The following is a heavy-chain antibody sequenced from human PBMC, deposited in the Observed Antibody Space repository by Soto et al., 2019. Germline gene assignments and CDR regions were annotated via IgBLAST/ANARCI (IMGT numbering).Heavy chain of an antibody. Sequence: GASVKVSCKASGGTFSSYAISWVRQAPGQGLEWMGGIIPIFGTANYAQKFQGRVTITADESTSTAYMELSSLRSEDTAVYYCARGGGCTNGVCFYFGHDAFDIWGQGTMVTVSS. J-gene: IGHJ3*02. D-gene: IGHD2-8*01. CDR2: IIPIFGTA. CDR1: GGTFSSYA. CDR3: ARGGGCTNGVCFYFGHDAFDI. V-gene: IGHV1-69*13.